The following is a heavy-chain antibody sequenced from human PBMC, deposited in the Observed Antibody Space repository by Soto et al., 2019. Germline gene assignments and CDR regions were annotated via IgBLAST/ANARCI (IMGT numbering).Heavy chain of an antibody. CDR1: GGTFSSYT. CDR2: FIPILGIA. V-gene: IGHV1-69*04. D-gene: IGHD3-9*01. Sequence: GASVKVSCKASGGTFSSYTISWVRQAPGQGLEWMGRFIPILGIANYAQKFQGRVTITADKSTSTAYMELSSLRSEDTAVYYCARDRNQREYYDILTGYYTAWFDPWGQGTLVTVSS. CDR3: ARDRNQREYYDILTGYYTAWFDP. J-gene: IGHJ5*02.